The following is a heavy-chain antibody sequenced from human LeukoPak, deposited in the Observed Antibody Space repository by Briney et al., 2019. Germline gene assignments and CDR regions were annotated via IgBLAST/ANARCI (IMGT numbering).Heavy chain of an antibody. J-gene: IGHJ6*04. Sequence: GGSLRLSCAVSGFTFSNYWMSWARQSPGKGLEWVANIYLDGSRAYYVDSVKGRFTISRDNAKNSLFLQMNSLSAEDTAVYYCGRAGPVTKDHFVDVWGKGTTVTISS. CDR1: GFTFSNYW. CDR2: IYLDGSRA. D-gene: IGHD2-2*01. CDR3: GRAGPVTKDHFVDV. V-gene: IGHV3-7*01.